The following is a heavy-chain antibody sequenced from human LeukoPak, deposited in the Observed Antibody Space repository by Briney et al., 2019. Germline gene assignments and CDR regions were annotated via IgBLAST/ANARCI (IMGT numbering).Heavy chain of an antibody. Sequence: PSETLSLTCTVSGGSISSYYWSWIRQPPGMGLEWIGYIYYSGSTNYNPSLKSRVTISVDTSKNQFSLKLSSVTAADTAVYYCARADDAFDIWGQGTMVTVSS. CDR3: ARADDAFDI. J-gene: IGHJ3*02. CDR2: IYYSGST. CDR1: GGSISSYY. V-gene: IGHV4-59*01.